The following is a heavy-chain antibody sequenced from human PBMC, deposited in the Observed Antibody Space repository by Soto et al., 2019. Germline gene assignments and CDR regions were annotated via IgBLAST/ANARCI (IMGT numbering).Heavy chain of an antibody. V-gene: IGHV3-33*06. CDR1: GFTFSSYG. J-gene: IGHJ6*02. D-gene: IGHD3-3*01. Sequence: GGSLRLSCAASGFTFSSYGMHWVRQAPGKGLEWVAVIWYDGSNKYYADSVKGRFTISRDNSKNTLYLQMNSLRAEDTAVYYCAQGSRDFSQGYYHYGMDVWGQGTTVTVSS. CDR2: IWYDGSNK. CDR3: AQGSRDFSQGYYHYGMDV.